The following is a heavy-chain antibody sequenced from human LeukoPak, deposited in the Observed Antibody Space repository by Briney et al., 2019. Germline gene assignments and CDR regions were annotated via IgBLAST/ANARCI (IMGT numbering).Heavy chain of an antibody. Sequence: PGRSLRLSCAASGFTFSSYAMHWVRQAPGKGLEWVAVISYDGSNKYYADSVKGRFTISRDNSKNTLYLQMNSLRAEDTAVYYCAKDFSHHYYGSGSYHYYYYGMDVWGQGTTVTVSS. CDR3: AKDFSHHYYGSGSYHYYYYGMDV. CDR2: ISYDGSNK. D-gene: IGHD3-10*01. J-gene: IGHJ6*02. V-gene: IGHV3-30-3*01. CDR1: GFTFSSYA.